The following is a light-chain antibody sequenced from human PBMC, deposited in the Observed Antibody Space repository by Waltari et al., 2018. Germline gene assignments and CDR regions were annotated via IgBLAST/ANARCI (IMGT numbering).Light chain of an antibody. J-gene: IGLJ3*02. V-gene: IGLV2-11*01. CDR2: DVS. CDR1: IYDDGGYNY. CDR3: CSFAGTSWV. Sequence: QSALTQPRSVSGSPGQSVTISCTGTIYDDGGYNYVSWYQQYPGQAHKVIIYDVSKRPSGVTDRFSGSKSCNTASLTISGLQAEDEADYYCCSFAGTSWVFGGGTKVTVL.